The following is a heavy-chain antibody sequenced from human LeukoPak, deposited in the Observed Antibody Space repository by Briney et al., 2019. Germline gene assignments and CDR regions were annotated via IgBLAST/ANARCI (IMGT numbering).Heavy chain of an antibody. Sequence: ASVKLSCKASGYTFTNYSISWVRQAPGQGLEWMGWISAYNGNTNYAQKLQGRVTMTTDTSTSTAYMELRSLRTDATAVYYCARSYSGSYVSYFDYWGQGTLLSVSS. V-gene: IGHV1-18*01. CDR2: ISAYNGNT. CDR1: GYTFTNYS. D-gene: IGHD1-26*01. J-gene: IGHJ4*02. CDR3: ARSYSGSYVSYFDY.